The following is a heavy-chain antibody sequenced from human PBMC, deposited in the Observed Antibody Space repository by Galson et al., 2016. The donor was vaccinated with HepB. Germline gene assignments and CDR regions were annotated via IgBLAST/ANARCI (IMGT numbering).Heavy chain of an antibody. Sequence: SLRLSCAASGFTFSDFGIHWVRQAPGKGLEWVAIIWYDGSDRFYADSVKGRFTMSVDTSKNQFSLNLSSVTAADSAVYYCARHDSAIFHHWGPGTLVTVSS. V-gene: IGHV3-33*01. CDR1: GFTFSDFG. D-gene: IGHD2-21*02. CDR2: IWYDGSDR. J-gene: IGHJ1*01. CDR3: ARHDSAIFHH.